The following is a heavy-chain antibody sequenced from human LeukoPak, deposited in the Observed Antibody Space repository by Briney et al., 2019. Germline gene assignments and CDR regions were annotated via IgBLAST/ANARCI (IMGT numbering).Heavy chain of an antibody. CDR3: AKDRGIAARKFLDY. Sequence: PGGSLRLSCAASGFTFSSYSMNWVRQAPGKGLEWVSSISSSSSYIYYADSVKGRFTISRDNAKNSLYLQMNSLRAEDTAVYYCAKDRGIAARKFLDYWGQGTLVTVSS. CDR1: GFTFSSYS. J-gene: IGHJ4*02. V-gene: IGHV3-21*04. CDR2: ISSSSSYI. D-gene: IGHD6-6*01.